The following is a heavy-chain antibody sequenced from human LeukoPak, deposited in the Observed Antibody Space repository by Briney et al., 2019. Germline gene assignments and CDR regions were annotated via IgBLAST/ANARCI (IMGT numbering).Heavy chain of an antibody. J-gene: IGHJ6*02. CDR2: ISGSGGST. D-gene: IGHD1-14*01. V-gene: IGHV3-23*01. Sequence: GGSLRLSCAASGFTFSSYAMSWVRQAPGKGLEWVSAISGSGGSTYYADSVKGRFTISRDNSKNTLYLQMNSLRVEDAAVYYCAKTIVPTRNYDYYYGMDVWGQGTAVTVSS. CDR1: GFTFSSYA. CDR3: AKTIVPTRNYDYYYGMDV.